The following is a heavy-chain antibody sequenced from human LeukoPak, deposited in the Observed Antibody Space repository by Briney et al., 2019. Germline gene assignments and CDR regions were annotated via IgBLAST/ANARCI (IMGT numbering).Heavy chain of an antibody. D-gene: IGHD3-22*01. CDR3: ARFGIYDSSGYYDN. V-gene: IGHV4-59*01. CDR2: IYYSGSA. J-gene: IGHJ4*02. Sequence: SETLSLTCAVYGGSFSGYYWSWIRQPPGKGLEWIGYIYYSGSANYNPSLKSRVTISIDTSKNQFSLRLSSVTAADTAVYYCARFGIYDSSGYYDNWGQGTLVTVSS. CDR1: GGSFSGYY.